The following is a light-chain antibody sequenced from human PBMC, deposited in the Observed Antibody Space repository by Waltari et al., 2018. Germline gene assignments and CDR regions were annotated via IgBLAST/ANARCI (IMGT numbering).Light chain of an antibody. Sequence: SALTQPPSASGSPGQSVTISCTGTSSDVGGYNYVSWYQQHPGKAPKLMIYDVSKRPSGVPDRFSGSKSGNTASLTVSGLQAEDEADYYCSSYAGSNNLGVFGGGTKLTVL. CDR2: DVS. V-gene: IGLV2-8*01. CDR3: SSYAGSNNLGV. J-gene: IGLJ2*01. CDR1: SSDVGGYNY.